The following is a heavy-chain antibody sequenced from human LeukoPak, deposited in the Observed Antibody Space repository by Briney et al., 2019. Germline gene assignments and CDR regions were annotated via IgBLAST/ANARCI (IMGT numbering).Heavy chain of an antibody. CDR2: IYHSGST. CDR1: GYSISSDYY. D-gene: IGHD3-22*01. Sequence: SETLSLTCAVSGYSISSDYYWGWIRQPPGKGLEWIGSIYHSGSTYYNPSLKSRVTISVDTSKNQFSLKLSSVTAADTAVYYCASPYDSSGSIDYWGQGTLVTVSS. V-gene: IGHV4-38-2*01. J-gene: IGHJ4*02. CDR3: ASPYDSSGSIDY.